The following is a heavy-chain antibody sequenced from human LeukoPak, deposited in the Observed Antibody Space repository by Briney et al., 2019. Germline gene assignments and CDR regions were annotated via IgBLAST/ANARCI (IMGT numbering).Heavy chain of an antibody. Sequence: SETLSLTCTVSGGSVSSTSYYWGWVRQSPRKGLEWIGSIYYSGSTYYSPSLKSRVTISVDTSKNQFSLKLSSVTAADTAVYYCARFEQQLVHLDYWGQGTLVTVSS. V-gene: IGHV4-39*01. J-gene: IGHJ4*02. CDR3: ARFEQQLVHLDY. CDR2: IYYSGST. CDR1: GGSVSSTSYY. D-gene: IGHD6-13*01.